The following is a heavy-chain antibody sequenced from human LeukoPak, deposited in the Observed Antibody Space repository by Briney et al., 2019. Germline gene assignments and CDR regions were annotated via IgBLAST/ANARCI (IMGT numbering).Heavy chain of an antibody. Sequence: SETLSLTCAVSGYSISSGYFWGWIRQPPGKGLEWIGSIYHSVNTYYKPSLKSRVTISVDTSKNQFSLKLSSVTAADTAVYYCARCSDFYYFDYWGQGTLVTVSS. J-gene: IGHJ4*02. CDR2: IYHSVNT. CDR3: ARCSDFYYFDY. D-gene: IGHD3/OR15-3a*01. CDR1: GYSISSGYF. V-gene: IGHV4-38-2*01.